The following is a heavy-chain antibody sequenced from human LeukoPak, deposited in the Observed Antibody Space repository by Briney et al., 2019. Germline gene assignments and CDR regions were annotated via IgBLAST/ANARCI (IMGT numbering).Heavy chain of an antibody. J-gene: IGHJ4*02. Sequence: GGSLRLSCAASGFTFSSCRMSWVRRAPGKGLEWVANIKQDGSEKYYVDSVKGRFTISRDNAKNSLYLQMNSLRAEDTAVYYCARDLGYYDSSGSEGYWGQGTLVTVSS. CDR1: GFTFSSCR. CDR3: ARDLGYYDSSGSEGY. CDR2: IKQDGSEK. V-gene: IGHV3-7*01. D-gene: IGHD3-22*01.